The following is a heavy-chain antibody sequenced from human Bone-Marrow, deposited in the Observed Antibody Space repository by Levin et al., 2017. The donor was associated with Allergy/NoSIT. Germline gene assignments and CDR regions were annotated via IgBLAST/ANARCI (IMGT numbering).Heavy chain of an antibody. D-gene: IGHD1-26*01. Sequence: PGGSLRLSCEASGFDVKYKYMSWVRQAPGRGLEWVAVIYGDESTYYAESVEGRFTIYRDIVKNTLYLQMTSLRVNDTALYYCARKSDSATIKYYYGMDVWGQGTTVIVSS. CDR2: IYGDEST. CDR3: ARKSDSATIKYYYGMDV. J-gene: IGHJ6*02. CDR1: GFDVKYKY. V-gene: IGHV3-53*01.